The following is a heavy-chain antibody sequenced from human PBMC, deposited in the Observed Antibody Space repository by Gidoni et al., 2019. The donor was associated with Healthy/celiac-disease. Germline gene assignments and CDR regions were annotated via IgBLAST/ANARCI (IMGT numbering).Heavy chain of an antibody. D-gene: IGHD3-10*01. J-gene: IGHJ4*02. CDR2: IYYSGST. Sequence: QLQLQESGPGLVKPSETLSLTCTVSGGSISSSSYYWGWIRQPPGKGLEWIGSIYYSGSTYYNPSLKSRVTISVDTSKNQFSLKLSSVTAADTAVYYCACFLRGVILEGSYYFDYWGQGTLVTVSS. CDR3: ACFLRGVILEGSYYFDY. CDR1: GGSISSSSYY. V-gene: IGHV4-39*01.